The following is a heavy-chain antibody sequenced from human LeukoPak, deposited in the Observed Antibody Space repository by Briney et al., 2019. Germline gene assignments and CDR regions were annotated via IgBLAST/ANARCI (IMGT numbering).Heavy chain of an antibody. J-gene: IGHJ4*02. D-gene: IGHD1-26*01. CDR1: GFTFSSYE. CDR3: ARDQEWELLDY. Sequence: GGSLRLSCAASGFTFSSYEMNWVRQAPGKGLEWISYISSSGNTIYYADSVKGRFTISRDNAKNSLYLQMNSLRAEDTAVYYCARDQEWELLDYWGQGSLVTASS. CDR2: ISSSGNTI. V-gene: IGHV3-48*03.